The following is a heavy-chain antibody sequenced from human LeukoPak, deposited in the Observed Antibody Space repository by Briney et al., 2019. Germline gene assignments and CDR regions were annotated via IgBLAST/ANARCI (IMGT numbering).Heavy chain of an antibody. CDR1: GGSISGSNYY. CDR2: IFYTGSS. V-gene: IGHV4-39*07. CDR3: ARSGGTAMPTGY. Sequence: SETLSLTCTVSGGSISGSNYYWGWIRQPPGKGLEWIGSIFYTGSSYYNPSLKSRVTISVDTSKNQFSLKLSSVTAADTAVYYCARSGGTAMPTGYWGQGTLVTVSS. J-gene: IGHJ4*02. D-gene: IGHD5-18*01.